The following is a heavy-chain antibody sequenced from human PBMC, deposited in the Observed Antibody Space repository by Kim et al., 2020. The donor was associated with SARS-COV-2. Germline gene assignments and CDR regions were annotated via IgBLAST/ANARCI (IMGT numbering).Heavy chain of an antibody. V-gene: IGHV3-30*18. D-gene: IGHD6-19*01. CDR1: GFTFSSYG. Sequence: GGSLRLSCAASGFTFSSYGMHWVRQAPGKGLEWVAVISYDGSNKYYADSVKGRFTISRDNSKNTLYLQMNSRRAEDTAVYYCAKKEGSGYSSGWTYYYYGMDVWGRGTTVTVSS. CDR2: ISYDGSNK. CDR3: AKKEGSGYSSGWTYYYYGMDV. J-gene: IGHJ6*02.